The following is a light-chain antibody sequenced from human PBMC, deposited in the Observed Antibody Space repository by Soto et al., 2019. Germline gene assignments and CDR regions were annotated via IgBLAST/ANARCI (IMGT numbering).Light chain of an antibody. Sequence: IHLTQSPSSLSASVGYRVTITCRASQDIAISLAWYQQKPGEAPKLLIYAASTLYGGVPSRFRGSGSGTDFALTITSLQAEDFAAYYCQQLRLYPSTFGGGTKVDIK. CDR2: AAS. CDR3: QQLRLYPST. J-gene: IGKJ4*01. CDR1: QDIAIS. V-gene: IGKV1-9*01.